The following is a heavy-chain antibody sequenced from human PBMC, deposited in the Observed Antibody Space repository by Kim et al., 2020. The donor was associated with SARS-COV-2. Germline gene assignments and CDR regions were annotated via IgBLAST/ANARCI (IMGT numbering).Heavy chain of an antibody. CDR1: GGSLSSGSYY. Sequence: SETLSLTCTVSGGSLSSGSYYWSWIRQPPGKALEWIGYIYYSGSTNYNPSLKSRVTISVDTSKNQFSLKLTSVTPADTAVDYCADYDYIWGSYRYWGQGT. V-gene: IGHV4-61*01. D-gene: IGHD3-16*02. J-gene: IGHJ4*02. CDR2: IYYSGST. CDR3: ADYDYIWGSYRY.